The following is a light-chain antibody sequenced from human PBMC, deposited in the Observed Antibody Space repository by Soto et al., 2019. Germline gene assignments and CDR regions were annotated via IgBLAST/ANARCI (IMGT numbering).Light chain of an antibody. J-gene: IGKJ1*01. CDR2: DAS. CDR3: QQRRT. CDR1: QSVSSY. Sequence: EIVLTQSPATLSLSPGERATLSCRASQSVSSYLAWYQQKPGQAPRLLIYDASNRATGIPARFSGSGSGTDFTLTISSLEPEDFAVYYCQQRRTFGQGTKVDI. V-gene: IGKV3-11*01.